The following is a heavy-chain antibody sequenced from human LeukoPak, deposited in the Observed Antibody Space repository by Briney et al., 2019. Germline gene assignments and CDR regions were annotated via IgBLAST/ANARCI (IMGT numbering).Heavy chain of an antibody. CDR3: TREEEQWLVDY. CDR1: GFTFSGSA. CDR2: IRSKANSYAT. J-gene: IGHJ4*02. Sequence: PGGSLRLSCAASGFTFSGSAMHWVRQASGKGLEWVGRIRSKANSYATAYAASVKGRFTIPRDDSKNTAYLQMNSLKTEDTAVYYCTREEEQWLVDYWGQGTLVTVSS. D-gene: IGHD6-19*01. V-gene: IGHV3-73*01.